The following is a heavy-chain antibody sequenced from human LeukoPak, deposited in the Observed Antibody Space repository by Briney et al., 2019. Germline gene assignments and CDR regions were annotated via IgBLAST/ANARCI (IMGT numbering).Heavy chain of an antibody. D-gene: IGHD5-12*01. CDR3: ARYRGASGYHFGY. Sequence: PSETLSLTCTVSGGSISSSSYYWGWIRQPPGKGLEWIGSIYYSGSTYYNPSLKSRVTISVDTSKNQFSLKLSSVTAADTAMYYCARYRGASGYHFGYWGQGTLVTVSS. CDR1: GGSISSSSYY. V-gene: IGHV4-39*07. J-gene: IGHJ4*02. CDR2: IYYSGST.